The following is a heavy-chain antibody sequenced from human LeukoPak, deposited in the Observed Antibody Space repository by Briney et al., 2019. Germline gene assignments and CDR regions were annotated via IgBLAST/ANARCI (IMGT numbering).Heavy chain of an antibody. CDR2: ISYDGSNK. Sequence: GGSLRLSCAASGFTFSSYAMHSVRQAPGKGLGWVAVISYDGSNKYYADSVKGRFTISRDNSKNTLYLQMNSLRAGDTAVYYCAKASSGPLYFQHWGQGTLVTVSS. CDR3: AKASSGPLYFQH. V-gene: IGHV3-30*04. CDR1: GFTFSSYA. J-gene: IGHJ1*01. D-gene: IGHD3-22*01.